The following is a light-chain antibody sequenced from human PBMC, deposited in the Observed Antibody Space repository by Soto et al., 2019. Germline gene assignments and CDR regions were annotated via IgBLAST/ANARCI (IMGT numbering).Light chain of an antibody. CDR2: DNK. V-gene: IGLV1-51*01. Sequence: QSVLTQPPSVSAAPGQRVTISCSGGGSDFGSTYISWYQHLPGTAPKLLIYDNKMRLSAIPDRIFGSKSGTSATLAINGVQAEDEGDYYCGTWDPDVSAAIFGGGTKLTVL. CDR3: GTWDPDVSAAI. CDR1: GSDFGSTY. J-gene: IGLJ2*01.